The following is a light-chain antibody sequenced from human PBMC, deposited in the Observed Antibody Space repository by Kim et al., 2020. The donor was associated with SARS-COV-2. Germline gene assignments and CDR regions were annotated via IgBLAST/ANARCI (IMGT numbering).Light chain of an antibody. J-gene: IGKJ2*01. CDR3: QHYGGPTYT. V-gene: IGKV3-20*01. CDR1: ETERGSH. CDR2: GAS. Sequence: GETVAPSCRASETERGSHIAWYKQKRGQAPRLLIYGASSRATGIPDRFSGSGSGTDFTLTIGRLEPEDVAVYYCQHYGGPTYTFGQGTKLEI.